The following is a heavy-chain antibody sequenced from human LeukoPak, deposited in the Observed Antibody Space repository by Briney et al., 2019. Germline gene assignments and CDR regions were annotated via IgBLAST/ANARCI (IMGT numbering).Heavy chain of an antibody. CDR3: ARALYSYGAWFDP. V-gene: IGHV4-39*07. CDR1: GGSISSSSYY. D-gene: IGHD5-18*01. Sequence: SETLSLTCTVSGGSISSSSYYWGWIRQPPGKGLEWIGSIYYSGSTYYNPSLKSRVTISVDTSKNQFSLKLSSVTAADTAVYYCARALYSYGAWFDPWGQGTLVTVSS. J-gene: IGHJ5*02. CDR2: IYYSGST.